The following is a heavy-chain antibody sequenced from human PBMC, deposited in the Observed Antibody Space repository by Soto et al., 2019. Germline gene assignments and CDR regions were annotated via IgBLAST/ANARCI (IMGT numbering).Heavy chain of an antibody. Sequence: ASVKVSCKASGYTFTSYGISWVRQAPGQGLEWMGWISAYNGNTNYAQKLQGRVTMTTDTSTSTAYMELRSLRSDDTAVYYCARDCSSTSCYIYYYYGMDVWGQGTTVTAP. V-gene: IGHV1-18*01. CDR3: ARDCSSTSCYIYYYYGMDV. CDR2: ISAYNGNT. D-gene: IGHD2-2*02. J-gene: IGHJ6*02. CDR1: GYTFTSYG.